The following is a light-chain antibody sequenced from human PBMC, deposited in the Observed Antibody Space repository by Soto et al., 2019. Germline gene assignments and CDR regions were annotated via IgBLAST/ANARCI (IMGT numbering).Light chain of an antibody. V-gene: IGKV3-20*01. CDR3: QLYGSSPPIT. Sequence: EIVLTQSPGTLSLSPGESATLSCRASQSISSIYVAWYQQKPGQAPRLLISGASSRATGIPDRFSGSGSGTDFTLTISRLEPEDFAVYYCQLYGSSPPITFGGGTKVDIK. CDR1: QSISSIY. CDR2: GAS. J-gene: IGKJ4*01.